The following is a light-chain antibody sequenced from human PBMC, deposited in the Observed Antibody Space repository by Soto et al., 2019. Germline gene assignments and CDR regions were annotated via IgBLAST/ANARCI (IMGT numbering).Light chain of an antibody. CDR1: NSDIGGHNF. CDR2: GVS. J-gene: IGLJ3*02. CDR3: SSYTFSNTWV. V-gene: IGLV2-14*01. Sequence: QSALTQPASVSESLGQSITISCSGTNSDIGGHNFVSWHQQLPGKTPKVLIYGVSNRPSGISNRFSGSKSGNTASLTISGLQAEDEADYYCSSYTFSNTWVFGGGTKL.